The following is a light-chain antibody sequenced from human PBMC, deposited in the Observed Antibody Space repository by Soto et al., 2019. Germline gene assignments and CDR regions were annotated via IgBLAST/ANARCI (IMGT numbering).Light chain of an antibody. CDR2: GAS. J-gene: IGKJ1*01. CDR3: QQYGRSPRT. V-gene: IGKV3-20*01. Sequence: EIVLTQSPGTLSLSPGERVTLSCRASQSVSRSYIAWYQQKPGQAPRLLIYGASSRATDIPDRFSGRVSGKDFTLSISRLEPEDFGVYYCQQYGRSPRTFGQGSKVEIK. CDR1: QSVSRSY.